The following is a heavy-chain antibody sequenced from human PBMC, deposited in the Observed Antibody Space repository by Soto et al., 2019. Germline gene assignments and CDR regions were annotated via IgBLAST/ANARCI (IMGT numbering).Heavy chain of an antibody. CDR1: GFTFSSYS. CDR2: ISSSSSYI. J-gene: IGHJ4*02. D-gene: IGHD3-16*01. CDR3: ARVYAAWGFDY. V-gene: IGHV3-21*01. Sequence: GGSLRLSCAASGFTFSSYSMNWVRQAPGKGLEWVSSISSSSSYIYYADSVKGRFTISRDNAKNSLYLQMNSLRAEETAVYYCARVYAAWGFDYWGQGTLVTVSS.